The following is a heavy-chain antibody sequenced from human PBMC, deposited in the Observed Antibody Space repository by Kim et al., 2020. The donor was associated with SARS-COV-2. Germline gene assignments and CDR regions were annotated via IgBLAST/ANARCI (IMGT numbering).Heavy chain of an antibody. D-gene: IGHD1-26*01. CDR3: AKLVGANPSDL. Sequence: GGSLRLSCAASGFTFSSYALTWVRQAPGKGLEWVSTISAGGTFNADSVKGRFTISRDNSKNTLYLQINSLRAEDTAVYYCAKLVGANPSDLWGQGTLVTVSS. CDR2: ISAGGT. CDR1: GFTFSSYA. V-gene: IGHV3-23*01. J-gene: IGHJ4*02.